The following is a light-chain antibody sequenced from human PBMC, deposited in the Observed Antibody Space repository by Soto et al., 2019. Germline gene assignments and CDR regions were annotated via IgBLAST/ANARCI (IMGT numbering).Light chain of an antibody. J-gene: IGKJ5*01. CDR1: QSVLYSSNNKNY. Sequence: DIVMTQSPDSLAVSLGERATINCKSSQSVLYSSNNKNYLAWYQHKPGHPPKLLIYWASNRESGVPDRFSGSGSVTDFTLTISILQAEDVAVYYCKQYYTTPGTFGQGTRLEIK. V-gene: IGKV4-1*01. CDR3: KQYYTTPGT. CDR2: WAS.